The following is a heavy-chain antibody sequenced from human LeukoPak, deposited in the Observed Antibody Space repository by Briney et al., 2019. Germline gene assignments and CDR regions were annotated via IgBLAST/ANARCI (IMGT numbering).Heavy chain of an antibody. D-gene: IGHD6-13*01. CDR2: IYTSGST. CDR1: GGSISSYY. CDR3: ARDHRYSSSWYEVPNWLDP. Sequence: SETLSLTCTVSGGSISSYYWSWIRQPAGKGLGWIGRIYTSGSTNYNPSLKSRVTMSVDTYKNQFSLKLSSVTAADTAVYYCARDHRYSSSWYEVPNWLDPWGQGTLVTVSS. V-gene: IGHV4-4*07. J-gene: IGHJ5*02.